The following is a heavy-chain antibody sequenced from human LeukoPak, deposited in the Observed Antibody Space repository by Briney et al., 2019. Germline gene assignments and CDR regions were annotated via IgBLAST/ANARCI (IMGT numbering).Heavy chain of an antibody. CDR3: SGPAAVENDAFDI. V-gene: IGHV3-23*01. D-gene: IGHD2-2*01. CDR2: ISGSGGST. CDR1: GFTFSSYA. J-gene: IGHJ3*02. Sequence: GGSLRLSCAASGFTFSSYAMSWVRQAPGKGLEWVSAISGSGGSTYYADSVKGRFTISRDNSKNTLYLQMNSLRAEDTAVYYCSGPAAVENDAFDIWGQGTMVTVSS.